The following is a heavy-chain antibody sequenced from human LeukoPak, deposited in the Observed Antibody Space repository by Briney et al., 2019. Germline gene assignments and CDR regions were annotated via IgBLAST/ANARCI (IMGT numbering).Heavy chain of an antibody. CDR2: ISSSSSVI. CDR3: ASSPEWMAARPWTNAFDI. J-gene: IGHJ3*02. CDR1: EFTFSRYS. Sequence: GGSLRLSCVASEFTFSRYSMNWVRQAPGKGLEWVSYISSSSSVIYYADSVRGRFTISRDNAKNSLYLQMNSLRDEDTAVYYCASSPEWMAARPWTNAFDIWGQGTMVTVSS. D-gene: IGHD6-6*01. V-gene: IGHV3-48*02.